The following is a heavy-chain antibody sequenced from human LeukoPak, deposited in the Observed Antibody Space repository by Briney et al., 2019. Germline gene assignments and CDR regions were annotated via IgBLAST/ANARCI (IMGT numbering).Heavy chain of an antibody. Sequence: ASVKVSCKASGGTFSSYAISWVRQAPGQGLEWMGGIIPIFCTANYAQKFQGRVTITADESTSTAYMELSCLRSEDTAVYYCARVDSSSWYSNYYYGMDVWGQGTTVTVSS. CDR1: GGTFSSYA. CDR2: IIPIFCTA. J-gene: IGHJ6*02. V-gene: IGHV1-69*01. CDR3: ARVDSSSWYSNYYYGMDV. D-gene: IGHD6-13*01.